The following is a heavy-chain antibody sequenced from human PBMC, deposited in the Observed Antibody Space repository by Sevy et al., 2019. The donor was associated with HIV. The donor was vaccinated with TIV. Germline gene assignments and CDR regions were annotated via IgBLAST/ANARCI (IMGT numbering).Heavy chain of an antibody. CDR3: AGENAWGRCYS. Sequence: SETLSLTCTVSGGSITSLYWNWIRQPPGKGLEWIANIYYNGHINYNPSLKSRVTFSLDTSKNQFSLRLSSVTAADTAMYYCAGENAWGRCYSWGQGTLVTVYS. J-gene: IGHJ4*02. CDR1: GGSITSLY. V-gene: IGHV4-59*08. D-gene: IGHD1-26*01. CDR2: IYYNGHI.